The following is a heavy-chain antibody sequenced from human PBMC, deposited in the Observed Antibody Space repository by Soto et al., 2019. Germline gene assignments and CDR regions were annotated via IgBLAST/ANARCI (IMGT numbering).Heavy chain of an antibody. J-gene: IGHJ4*02. CDR2: IYHSGST. V-gene: IGHV4-4*02. Sequence: PSETLSLTCAVSGGSISSSNWWSWVRQPPGKGLEWIGQIYHSGSTNYNPSLKSRVTISVDKSKNQFSLKLSSVTAADTAVYYCASSRPQDYDFWSGYYTGNYFDYWGQGTLVT. CDR3: ASSRPQDYDFWSGYYTGNYFDY. D-gene: IGHD3-3*01. CDR1: GGSISSSNW.